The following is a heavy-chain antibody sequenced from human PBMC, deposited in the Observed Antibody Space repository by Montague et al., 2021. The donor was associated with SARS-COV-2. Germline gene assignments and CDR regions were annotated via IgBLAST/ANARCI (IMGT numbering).Heavy chain of an antibody. Sequence: SLRLSCAASGFTFSSYWMSWVRQAPGKGLEWVASISSESTYILYAESVRGRFTVSRDNAQNLLFLQMNSLRAEDTALYYCARFETSKFYSSGVDVWGQGTTVTVSS. CDR1: GFTFSSYW. D-gene: IGHD2-15*01. V-gene: IGHV3-21*01. J-gene: IGHJ6*02. CDR2: ISSESTYI. CDR3: ARFETSKFYSSGVDV.